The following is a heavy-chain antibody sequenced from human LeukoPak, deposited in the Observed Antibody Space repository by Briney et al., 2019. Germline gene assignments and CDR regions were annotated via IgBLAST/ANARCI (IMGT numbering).Heavy chain of an antibody. J-gene: IGHJ4*02. Sequence: PGRSLRLSCAASGFTFSSYAMHWVRQAPGKGLEWVAVISYDGSNKYYADSVKGRFTISRDNSKNTLYLQMNSLRAEDTAVYYCARGLVLMGRRPSYFDYCGQGTLVTVSS. V-gene: IGHV3-30-3*01. CDR3: ARGLVLMGRRPSYFDY. D-gene: IGHD2-8*01. CDR1: GFTFSSYA. CDR2: ISYDGSNK.